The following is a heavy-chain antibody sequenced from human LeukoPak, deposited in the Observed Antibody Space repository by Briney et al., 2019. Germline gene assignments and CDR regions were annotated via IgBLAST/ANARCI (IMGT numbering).Heavy chain of an antibody. Sequence: PGGSLRLSCVASGFTFSNYGMHWVRQAPGKGLEWVAVMSYDGSKIYYADSVKGRFTISRDNSKNTLYLQMNSLRTEDTAVYYCAKKGHCTNGVCYAHYFDHWGQGTLVTVS. J-gene: IGHJ4*02. D-gene: IGHD2-8*01. V-gene: IGHV3-30*18. CDR2: MSYDGSKI. CDR3: AKKGHCTNGVCYAHYFDH. CDR1: GFTFSNYG.